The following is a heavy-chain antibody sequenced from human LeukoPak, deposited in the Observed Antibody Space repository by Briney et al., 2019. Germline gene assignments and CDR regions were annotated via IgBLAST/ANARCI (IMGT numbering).Heavy chain of an antibody. CDR3: AKKAGGYSGYDYLLGLSSDY. V-gene: IGHV3-23*01. J-gene: IGHJ4*02. CDR2: ISGSGGST. Sequence: GGSLRLSCAASGFIFSSYAMSWVRQAPGKGLEWVSAISGSGGSTYYADSVKGRFTISRDNSKNTLYLQMNSLRAEDTAVYYCAKKAGGYSGYDYLLGLSSDYWGQGTLVTVSS. D-gene: IGHD5-12*01. CDR1: GFIFSSYA.